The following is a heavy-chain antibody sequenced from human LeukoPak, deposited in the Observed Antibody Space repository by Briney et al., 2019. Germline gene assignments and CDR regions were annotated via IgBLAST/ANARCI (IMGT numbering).Heavy chain of an antibody. D-gene: IGHD3-22*01. J-gene: IGHJ4*02. Sequence: GGSLRLSCAASGFTFSTYAMHWVRQAPGKGLEWVAVISYDGSNKYYADSVKGRFTISRDNSKNTLYLQMNSLRAEDTAVYYCARDSSTMIVVVITHIDYWGQGTLVTVSS. CDR3: ARDSSTMIVVVITHIDY. CDR2: ISYDGSNK. CDR1: GFTFSTYA. V-gene: IGHV3-30*04.